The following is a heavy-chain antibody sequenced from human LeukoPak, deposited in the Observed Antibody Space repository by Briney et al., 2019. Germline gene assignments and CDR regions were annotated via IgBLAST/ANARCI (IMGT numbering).Heavy chain of an antibody. CDR2: IYSGGNT. V-gene: IGHV3-53*01. J-gene: IGHJ4*02. D-gene: IGHD6-19*01. CDR3: ARDGSSGWYPH. Sequence: PGGSLRLSCAASGFTVSTNYMSWVRQAPGKGLEWVSIIYSGGNTYYADSVKGRFIISRDSSKNTLSLQMNSLRVGDTAVYYCARDGSSGWYPHWGQGTLVTVSS. CDR1: GFTVSTNY.